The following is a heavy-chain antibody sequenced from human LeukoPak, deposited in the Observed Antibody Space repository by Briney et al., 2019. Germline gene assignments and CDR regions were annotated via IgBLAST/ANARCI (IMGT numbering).Heavy chain of an antibody. CDR3: ARDGAHCTNGVCYSYGAFDI. CDR1: GFTVSGNY. D-gene: IGHD2-8*01. Sequence: PGGSLRLSWAASGFTVSGNYMSWVRQAPGKRLEWVSVIYSGGSTYYADSVKGRFTISRDNSKNTLYLQMNSLRAEDTAVYYCARDGAHCTNGVCYSYGAFDIWGQGTMVTVSS. V-gene: IGHV3-66*02. CDR2: IYSGGST. J-gene: IGHJ3*02.